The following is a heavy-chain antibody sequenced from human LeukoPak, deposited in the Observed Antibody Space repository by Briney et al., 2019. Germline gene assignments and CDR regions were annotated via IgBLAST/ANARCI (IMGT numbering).Heavy chain of an antibody. J-gene: IGHJ5*02. CDR3: ARVKHYIWGSYRYVWFDP. Sequence: KPSETLSLTCAAYGGSFSGYYWSWIRQPPGKGLEWIGEINHSGSTNYNPSLKSRVTISVDTSKNQFSLKLSSVTAADTAVYYCARVKHYIWGSYRYVWFDPWGQGTLVTVSS. CDR2: INHSGST. CDR1: GGSFSGYY. V-gene: IGHV4-34*01. D-gene: IGHD3-16*02.